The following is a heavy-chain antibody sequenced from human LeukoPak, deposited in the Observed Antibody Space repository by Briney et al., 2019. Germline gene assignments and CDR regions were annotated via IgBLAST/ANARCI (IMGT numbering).Heavy chain of an antibody. D-gene: IGHD5-24*01. CDR1: GGSISSGSYY. CDR3: ARDPFSDGYNYSGY. J-gene: IGHJ4*02. CDR2: IYTSGST. Sequence: SQTLSLTCTVSGGSISSGSYYWSWIRQPAGKGLEWIGRIYTSGSTNYNPSLKSRATISVDTSKNQFSLKLNSVTAADTAVYYCARDPFSDGYNYSGYWGQGTLVTVSS. V-gene: IGHV4-61*02.